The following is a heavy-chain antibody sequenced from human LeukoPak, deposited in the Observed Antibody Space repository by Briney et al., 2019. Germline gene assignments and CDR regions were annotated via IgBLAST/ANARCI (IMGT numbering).Heavy chain of an antibody. Sequence: KAGGSLRLSCAASGFTFSNAWMSWVRQAPGKGLEWGGRIKSKTDGGTTDYAAPVKGRFTISRDDSKNTLYLQMNSLKTEDTAVYYCTTGPPTYYYGMDVWGQGTTVTVSS. CDR1: GFTFSNAW. CDR3: TTGPPTYYYGMDV. J-gene: IGHJ6*02. CDR2: IKSKTDGGTT. V-gene: IGHV3-15*01.